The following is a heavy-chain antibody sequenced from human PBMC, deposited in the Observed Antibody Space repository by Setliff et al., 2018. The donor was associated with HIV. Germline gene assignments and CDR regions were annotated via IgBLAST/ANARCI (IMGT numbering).Heavy chain of an antibody. V-gene: IGHV4-4*07. CDR2: IHNSGNT. J-gene: IGHJ4*02. CDR3: ASGSSSAFFHEFFDY. D-gene: IGHD6-25*01. Sequence: PSETLSLTCSLSGDSMSTYYWSWIRQTAGKGLEWIGRIHNSGNTNYNPSFMSRVSMSVDTSKSQFSLKLRSVTAADTAVYFCASGSSSAFFHEFFDYWGQGTLVTVSS. CDR1: GDSMSTYY.